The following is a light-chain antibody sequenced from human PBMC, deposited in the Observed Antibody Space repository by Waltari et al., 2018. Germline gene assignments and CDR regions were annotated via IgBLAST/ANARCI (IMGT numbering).Light chain of an antibody. CDR2: GIT. J-gene: IGLJ1*01. CDR1: SSNPGAGYA. Sequence: QSVLTQPPSVSGAPGQRVTISCTGSSSNPGAGYAVPWYQQLPGTAPKVLIYGITNRPSGVPDRFSGSKSGTSASLAITGLQPEDEADYYCQSYDKSLSGFVFGTGTKVTVL. V-gene: IGLV1-40*01. CDR3: QSYDKSLSGFV.